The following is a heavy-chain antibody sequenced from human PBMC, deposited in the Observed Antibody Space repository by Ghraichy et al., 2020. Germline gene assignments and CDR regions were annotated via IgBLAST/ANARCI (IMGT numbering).Heavy chain of an antibody. D-gene: IGHD1-20*01. CDR1: GFTFSSYS. V-gene: IGHV3-48*02. Sequence: GESLNISCAASGFTFSSYSMNWVRQAPGKGLEWVSYISSSSSTIYYADSVKGRFTISRDNAKNSLYLQMNSLRDEDTAVYYCASLTEFDYWGQGTLVTVSS. CDR3: ASLTEFDY. J-gene: IGHJ4*02. CDR2: ISSSSSTI.